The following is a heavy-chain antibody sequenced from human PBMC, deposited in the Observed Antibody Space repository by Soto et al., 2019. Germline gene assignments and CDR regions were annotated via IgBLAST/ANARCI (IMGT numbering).Heavy chain of an antibody. Sequence: ASVNVSCKVSGYTLTELSMHWVRQAPGKGLEWMGGFDPEDGETIYAQTFQGRVTMTEDTSTDTAYMELSSLRSEDTAVYYCATGDSIAARTNWFDPWGQGTLVTVSS. CDR3: ATGDSIAARTNWFDP. J-gene: IGHJ5*02. V-gene: IGHV1-24*01. CDR2: FDPEDGET. D-gene: IGHD6-6*01. CDR1: GYTLTELS.